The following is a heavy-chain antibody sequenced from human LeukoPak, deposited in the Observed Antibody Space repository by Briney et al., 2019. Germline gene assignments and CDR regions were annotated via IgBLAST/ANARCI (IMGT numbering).Heavy chain of an antibody. CDR1: GYTFTSYY. D-gene: IGHD3-10*01. Sequence: ASVKVSCKASGYTFTSYYMHWVRQAPGQGLEWMGIINPSGGSTSYAQKFQGRVTMTRDTSTSTVYMELSSLRSEDTAVYYCARGPRITKVRGVIIIFDYWGQGTLVTVSS. J-gene: IGHJ4*02. V-gene: IGHV1-46*01. CDR3: ARGPRITKVRGVIIIFDY. CDR2: INPSGGST.